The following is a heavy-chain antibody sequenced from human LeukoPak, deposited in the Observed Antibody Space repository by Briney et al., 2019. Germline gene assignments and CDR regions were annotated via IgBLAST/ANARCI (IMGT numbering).Heavy chain of an antibody. CDR3: ARAPSVVQFDF. J-gene: IGHJ4*02. CDR2: INSDGST. V-gene: IGHV3-48*01. D-gene: IGHD2-15*01. Sequence: PGGSLRLSCAASGFTFSSYAMHWVRQAPGKGLEWVSVINSDGSTYYADSVKGRFTISRDNAKNSLFLQMNSLRAEDTAVYYCARAPSVVQFDFWGQGTLVTVSS. CDR1: GFTFSSYA.